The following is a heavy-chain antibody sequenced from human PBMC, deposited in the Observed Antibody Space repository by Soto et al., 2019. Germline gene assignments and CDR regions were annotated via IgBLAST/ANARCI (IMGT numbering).Heavy chain of an antibody. D-gene: IGHD4-17*01. Sequence: SETLSLTCTVSGGSISSYFWSWIRQPPGKGLEWIGHIYYSGSTNNNPSLKSRATISVDTSKNQFSLKLSTVTAADTAVYYCARVASTVTLEGAFDYWGQGTLVTSPQ. CDR3: ARVASTVTLEGAFDY. CDR1: GGSISSYF. J-gene: IGHJ4*02. CDR2: IYYSGST. V-gene: IGHV4-59*01.